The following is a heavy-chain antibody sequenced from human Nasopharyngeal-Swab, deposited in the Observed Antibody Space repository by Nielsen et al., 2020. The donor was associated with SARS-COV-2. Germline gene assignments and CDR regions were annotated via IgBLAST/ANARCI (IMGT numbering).Heavy chain of an antibody. D-gene: IGHD2-2*01. CDR1: GGSISSGGYY. V-gene: IGHV4-31*03. Sequence: LRLSCTVSGGSISSGGYYWSWIRQHPGKGLEWIGYIYYSGSTYYNPSLKSRVTISVDTSKNQFSLKPSSVTAADTAVYYCAREVVPAAIPYYYYGMDVWGQGTTVTVSS. CDR2: IYYSGST. CDR3: AREVVPAAIPYYYYGMDV. J-gene: IGHJ6*02.